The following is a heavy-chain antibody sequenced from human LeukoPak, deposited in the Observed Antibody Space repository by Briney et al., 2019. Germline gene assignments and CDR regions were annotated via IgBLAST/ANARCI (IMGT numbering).Heavy chain of an antibody. V-gene: IGHV3-23*01. CDR1: GFTFNSFA. D-gene: IGHD2-21*02. CDR2: IGDGGST. CDR3: AREGCGGDCYSREDY. J-gene: IGHJ4*02. Sequence: GGSLRLSCAASGFTFNSFAMSWVRQAPGKGLEWVSSIGDGGSTYYANSVRGRFTISRDNSKNTLYLQMNSLRAEDTAVYYCAREGCGGDCYSREDYWGQGTLVTVSS.